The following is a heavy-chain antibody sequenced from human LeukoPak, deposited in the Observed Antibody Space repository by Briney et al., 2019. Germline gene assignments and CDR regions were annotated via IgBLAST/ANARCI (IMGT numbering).Heavy chain of an antibody. CDR3: ARCSSGWTGWVDY. CDR1: GDSVSGFY. J-gene: IGHJ4*02. Sequence: PSETLSLTCIVSGDSVSGFYWSWIRQSAGKGLEWIGRVYPTGSTNYNPSLESRVTMSVDTSNNRLSLRLTSVTAADTAVYYCARCSSGWTGWVDYWGQGTLVTVSS. V-gene: IGHV4-4*07. CDR2: VYPTGST. D-gene: IGHD6-19*01.